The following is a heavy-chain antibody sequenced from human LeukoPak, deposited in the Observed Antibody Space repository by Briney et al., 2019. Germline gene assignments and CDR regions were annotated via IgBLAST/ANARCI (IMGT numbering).Heavy chain of an antibody. CDR1: GFTFSSYG. D-gene: IGHD6-19*01. J-gene: IGHJ4*02. Sequence: PGGSLRLSCAASGFTFSSYGMHWVRQAPGKGLEWVAIIWYDGSNKYYADSVKGRFTISRDNSKNTLYLQMNSLRAEDTAVYYCAREENGAVAGPIDYWGQGTLVTVSS. CDR2: IWYDGSNK. CDR3: AREENGAVAGPIDY. V-gene: IGHV3-33*08.